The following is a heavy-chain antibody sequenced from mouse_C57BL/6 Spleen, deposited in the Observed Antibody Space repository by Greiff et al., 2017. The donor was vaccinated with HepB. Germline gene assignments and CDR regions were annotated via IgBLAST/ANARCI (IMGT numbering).Heavy chain of an antibody. V-gene: IGHV1-82*01. CDR3: ARSYDYDWFAY. Sequence: QVQLKESGPELVKPGASVKISCKASGYAFSSSWMNWVKQRPGKGREWIGRIYPGDGDTNYNGKFKGKATLTADKSSSTAYMQLSSLTSEDSAVYFCARSYDYDWFAYWGQGTLVTVSA. J-gene: IGHJ3*01. CDR1: GYAFSSSW. CDR2: IYPGDGDT. D-gene: IGHD2-4*01.